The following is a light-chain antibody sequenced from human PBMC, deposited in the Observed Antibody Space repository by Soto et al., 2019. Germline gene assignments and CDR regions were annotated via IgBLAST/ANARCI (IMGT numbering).Light chain of an antibody. Sequence: QSALTQPPSASGTPGQRVTISCSTSSSNLGDNTVNWYQHVPGTAPKLLIYSYDQRPSGVPDRFSGSRSGTSASLAISGPQSEEEADYYCAEWDPPWEGYVFETGTKVTAL. CDR1: SSNLGDNT. V-gene: IGLV1-44*01. CDR2: SYD. CDR3: AEWDPPWEGYV. J-gene: IGLJ1*01.